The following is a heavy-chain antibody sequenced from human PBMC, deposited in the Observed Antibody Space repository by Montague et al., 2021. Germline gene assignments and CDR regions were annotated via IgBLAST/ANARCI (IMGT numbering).Heavy chain of an antibody. CDR1: GDSINTYS. Sequence: SETLSLTCTAFGDSINTYSWSWIRQPAGKGLEWIGRLSNGGSTNSNPSLKSRVSMSVDTSKNQFSLKLSSVTAADTAVYFCARDTVGASGYFYYYYMDVWGRGTTVTASS. V-gene: IGHV4-4*07. CDR2: LSNGGST. J-gene: IGHJ6*03. CDR3: ARDTVGASGYFYYYYMDV. D-gene: IGHD1-26*01.